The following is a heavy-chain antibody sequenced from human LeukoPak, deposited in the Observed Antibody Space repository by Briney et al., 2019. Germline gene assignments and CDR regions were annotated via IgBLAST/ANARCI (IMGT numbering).Heavy chain of an antibody. Sequence: ASVKVSCKASGYTFNSNGVSWVRQAPGQGLEWMGWISLYNGITNYAQKFQGRVTMTADTSTNTANMELRSLRSDDTAVYYCARDRNGYRDSRGDYWGQGTLVTVSS. D-gene: IGHD3-16*02. CDR1: GYTFNSNG. CDR2: ISLYNGIT. V-gene: IGHV1-18*01. CDR3: ARDRNGYRDSRGDY. J-gene: IGHJ4*02.